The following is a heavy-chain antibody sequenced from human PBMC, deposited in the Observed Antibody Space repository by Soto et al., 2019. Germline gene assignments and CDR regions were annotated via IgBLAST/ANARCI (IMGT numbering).Heavy chain of an antibody. CDR3: ACWTRTTVDP. D-gene: IGHD1-7*01. Sequence: GGSLRLSCAASGFTFSSYEMNWVRQAPGKGLEWVSYISSSGSTIYYADSVKGRFTISRDNAKNSLYLQMNSLRAEDTAVYYCACWTRTTVDPWGQGTLVTVSS. CDR1: GFTFSSYE. CDR2: ISSSGSTI. V-gene: IGHV3-48*03. J-gene: IGHJ5*02.